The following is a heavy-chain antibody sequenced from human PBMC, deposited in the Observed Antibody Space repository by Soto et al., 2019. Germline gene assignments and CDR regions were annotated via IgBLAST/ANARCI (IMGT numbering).Heavy chain of an antibody. Sequence: SETLSLTCAVSGGSISSGGYSWSWIRQPPGKGLEWIGYIYHSGSTYYNPSLKCRVTISVDRSKNQFSLKLSSVTAADTAVYYCARVPDRWGQGTLVTVSS. D-gene: IGHD2-2*01. J-gene: IGHJ5*02. CDR1: GGSISSGGYS. CDR2: IYHSGST. CDR3: ARVPDR. V-gene: IGHV4-30-2*01.